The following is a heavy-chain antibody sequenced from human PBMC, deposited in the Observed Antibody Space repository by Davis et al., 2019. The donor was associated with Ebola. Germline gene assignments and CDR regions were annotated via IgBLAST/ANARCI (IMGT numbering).Heavy chain of an antibody. CDR3: ARELAAPDGS. D-gene: IGHD6-13*01. Sequence: SVTVSCKASLGTFSTYAISRVRQAPGQGLEWLGRIIPILGIANYAQKFQGRVTITADKSTSTAYMELSSLRSEDTAVYYSARELAAPDGSWGQGTLVTVSS. CDR1: LGTFSTYA. J-gene: IGHJ4*02. V-gene: IGHV1-69*04. CDR2: IIPILGIA.